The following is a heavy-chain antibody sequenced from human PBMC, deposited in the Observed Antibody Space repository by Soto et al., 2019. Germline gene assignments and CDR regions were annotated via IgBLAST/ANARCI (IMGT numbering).Heavy chain of an antibody. CDR3: ARGRGEFDA. CDR1: GASLSDNY. V-gene: IGHV4-34*01. J-gene: IGHJ5*02. Sequence: ETLSLTCAVYGASLSDNYCNWLRQPPGKGLEWIGEINHSGNTNYNPSLRSRVTISIDTSKNQLSLNLRSVSAADTAVYYCARGRGEFDAWGKGTPVTVS. D-gene: IGHD2-21*01. CDR2: INHSGNT.